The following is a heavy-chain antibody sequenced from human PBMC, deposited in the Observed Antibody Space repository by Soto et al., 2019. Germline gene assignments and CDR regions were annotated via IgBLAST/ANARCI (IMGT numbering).Heavy chain of an antibody. CDR2: IKQDGSEK. D-gene: IGHD5-12*01. J-gene: IGHJ4*02. CDR3: AGGGKLRLGGDY. Sequence: EVQLVESGGGLVQPGGSLRLSCAASGFTFSSYWMSWVRQAPGKGLEWVANIKQDGSEKYYVDSVKGRFTISRDNAKNSLDRQMNSLRAEDTAVYYCAGGGKLRLGGDYWGQGTLVTVSS. V-gene: IGHV3-7*01. CDR1: GFTFSSYW.